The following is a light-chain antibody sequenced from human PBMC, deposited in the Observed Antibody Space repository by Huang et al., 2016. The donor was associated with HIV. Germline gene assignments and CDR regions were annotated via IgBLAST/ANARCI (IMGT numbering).Light chain of an antibody. V-gene: IGKV1-39*01. CDR1: QISTSY. Sequence: DIQMTQSPSSLPASVGDRVTVTCRASQISTSYLNWYQLKPGKAPKLLIHTAASLQSGVPSRFSGSGSGTDFTLTISSLQPEDFATYCCQQSYSPPYTCGQGTKLEIK. CDR3: QQSYSPPYT. CDR2: TAA. J-gene: IGKJ2*01.